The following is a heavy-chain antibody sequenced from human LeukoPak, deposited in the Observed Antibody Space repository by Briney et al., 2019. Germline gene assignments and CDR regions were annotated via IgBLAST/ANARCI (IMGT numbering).Heavy chain of an antibody. D-gene: IGHD3-16*01. J-gene: IGHJ4*02. CDR1: GFIFTGNC. CDR2: IYGDGYT. V-gene: IGHV3-74*01. Sequence: GGSLRLSCATSGFIFTGNCIHWVRQAPGQGPVWVSRIYGDGYTNYADSVKGRFTISRDSGTNTVYLQMSSLRAEDTAVYYCATSVITRFDNWGQGTLVTVSS. CDR3: ATSVITRFDN.